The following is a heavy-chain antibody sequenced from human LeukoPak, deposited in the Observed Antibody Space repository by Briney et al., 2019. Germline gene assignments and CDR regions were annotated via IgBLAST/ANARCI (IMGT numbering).Heavy chain of an antibody. Sequence: PSETLSLTCTVSGGSISSYYWSWIRQPPGKGLEWIGYIYYSGSTNYNPSLKSRVTISVDTSKNQFSLKLSSVTAADTAVYYCARDRRLGIAVAFFDYWGQGTLVTVSS. CDR1: GGSISSYY. J-gene: IGHJ4*02. V-gene: IGHV4-59*01. D-gene: IGHD6-19*01. CDR2: IYYSGST. CDR3: ARDRRLGIAVAFFDY.